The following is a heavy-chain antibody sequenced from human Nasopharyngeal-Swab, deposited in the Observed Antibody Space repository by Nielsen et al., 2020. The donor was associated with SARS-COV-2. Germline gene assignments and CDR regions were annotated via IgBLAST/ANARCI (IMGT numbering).Heavy chain of an antibody. CDR2: IYYSGST. D-gene: IGHD3-3*01. CDR1: GGSISYYY. J-gene: IGHJ5*02. Sequence: ESLKISCTVSGGSISYYYWTWIRQPPGKGLEWIGYIYYSGSTNYNPSLKSRVTISVDTSKNQFSLKLSSVTAADTAVYYCARGIFGVPLEVYNWFDPWGQGTLVTVSS. V-gene: IGHV4-59*13. CDR3: ARGIFGVPLEVYNWFDP.